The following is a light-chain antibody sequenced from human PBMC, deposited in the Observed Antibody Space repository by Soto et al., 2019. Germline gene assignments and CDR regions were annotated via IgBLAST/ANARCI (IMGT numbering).Light chain of an antibody. CDR3: SSYTSSSTHG. J-gene: IGLJ3*02. Sequence: QSALTQPASVSGSPGQSITISCTGTSSDIGGYNYVSWYQQHPGKAPKLMIYEVSNRPSGVSNRFSGSKSGNTASLTISGLLAEDEADYYCSSYTSSSTHGFGGGTKLTVL. CDR2: EVS. CDR1: SSDIGGYNY. V-gene: IGLV2-14*01.